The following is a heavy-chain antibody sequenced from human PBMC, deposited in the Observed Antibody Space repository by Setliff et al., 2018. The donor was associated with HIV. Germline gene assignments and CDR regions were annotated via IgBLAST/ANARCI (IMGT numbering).Heavy chain of an antibody. CDR1: GVSISSGGYY. V-gene: IGHV4-31*03. CDR3: ARERDARGIQLWLPYFDY. J-gene: IGHJ4*02. CDR2: IYHSGNT. Sequence: PSETLSLTCTVSGVSISSGGYYWSWIRQHPGMRLEWIGFIYHSGNTDYKPSLKSRVTISVDTAKNQFSLKLSSVTAADTAVYYCARERDARGIQLWLPYFDYWGQGTLVTVPQ. D-gene: IGHD5-18*01.